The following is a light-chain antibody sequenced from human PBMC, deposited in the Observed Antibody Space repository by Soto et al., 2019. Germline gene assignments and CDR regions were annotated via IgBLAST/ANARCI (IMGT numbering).Light chain of an antibody. CDR2: AAS. Sequence: IQLTQSPSSLSASVGDRVTITCRASQGISSYLAWYQQKPGKAPKLLIYAASTLQSGVPSRFSGSGSGTDFTLTISRLEPEDFAVYYCQQSVSSRGFGQGTKVEI. CDR1: QGISSY. J-gene: IGKJ1*01. V-gene: IGKV1-9*01. CDR3: QQSVSSRG.